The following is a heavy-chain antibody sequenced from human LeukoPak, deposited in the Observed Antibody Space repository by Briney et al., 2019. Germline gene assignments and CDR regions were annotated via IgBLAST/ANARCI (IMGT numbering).Heavy chain of an antibody. V-gene: IGHV3-23*01. J-gene: IGHJ4*02. Sequence: GGSLRLSCAASGFTFSSYSMNWVRQTPGKGVEWVSAISGSGGSTYYADSVKGRFTISRDNSKNTLYLQMNSLIAEDTVVYYCAKDPRSGGRLPFDYWGQGTLVTVSS. CDR1: GFTFSSYS. CDR3: AKDPRSGGRLPFDY. CDR2: ISGSGGST. D-gene: IGHD2-15*01.